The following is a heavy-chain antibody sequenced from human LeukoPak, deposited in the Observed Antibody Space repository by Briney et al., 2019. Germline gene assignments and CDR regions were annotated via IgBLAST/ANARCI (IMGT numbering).Heavy chain of an antibody. D-gene: IGHD3-9*01. J-gene: IGHJ3*02. CDR3: ARGWLSVSLDAFDI. CDR1: GGSFIGYY. V-gene: IGHV4-34*01. Sequence: ASETLSLTCAVYGGSFIGYYWSWIRQPPGKGLEWIGEINHSGSTNYNPSLKSRVTISVDTSKNQFSLKLSSVTAADTAVYYCARGWLSVSLDAFDIWAQGTMVTVSS. CDR2: INHSGST.